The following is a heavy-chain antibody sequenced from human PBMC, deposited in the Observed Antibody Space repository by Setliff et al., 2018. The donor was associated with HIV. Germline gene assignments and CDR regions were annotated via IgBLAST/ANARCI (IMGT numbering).Heavy chain of an antibody. J-gene: IGHJ4*02. V-gene: IGHV1-18*04. CDR2: IGTYNGNT. Sequence: ASVKVSCKASGYKFTSYYIHWVRQAPGQGLEWMGGIGTYNGNTNYARKLQGRVTMTTDTSTSTAYMELRSLRSDDTAVYYCAREVAATLFDYWGQGTLVTVSS. CDR1: GYKFTSYY. D-gene: IGHD5-12*01. CDR3: AREVAATLFDY.